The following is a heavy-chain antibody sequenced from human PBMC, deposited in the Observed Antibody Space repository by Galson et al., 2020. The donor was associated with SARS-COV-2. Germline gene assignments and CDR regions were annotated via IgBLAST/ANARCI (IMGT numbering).Heavy chain of an antibody. V-gene: IGHV3-30*04. CDR2: ISYDGSNT. CDR1: GFTFSSYA. CDR3: ARDQSDCSGGSCYRLYYYYYGMDV. D-gene: IGHD2-15*01. J-gene: IGHJ6*02. Sequence: GGSLRLSCAASGFTFSSYAMHWVRQAPGKGLEWVAVISYDGSNTYYADSVKGRFTISRDNSKNTLYLQMNSLRAEDTAVYYCARDQSDCSGGSCYRLYYYYYGMDVWGQGTTVTVSS.